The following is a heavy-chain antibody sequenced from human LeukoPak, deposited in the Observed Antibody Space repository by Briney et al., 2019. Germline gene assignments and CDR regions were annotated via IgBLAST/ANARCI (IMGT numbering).Heavy chain of an antibody. CDR2: ISVNGGNM. CDR3: AKDRLAVAGLFDF. CDR1: GFTFYNYA. V-gene: IGHV3-9*01. J-gene: IGHJ4*02. D-gene: IGHD6-19*01. Sequence: GGSLRLSCAASGFTFYNYAMHWVRHAPGKGLEWGLAISVNGGNMDYSDSVKGRFTISRDNAKKSLYLQMNSLRTEDTALYFCAKDRLAVAGLFDFWGQGTLVTVSS.